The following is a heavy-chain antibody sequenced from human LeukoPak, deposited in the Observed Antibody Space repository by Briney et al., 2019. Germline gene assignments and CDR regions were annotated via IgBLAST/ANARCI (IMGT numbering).Heavy chain of an antibody. V-gene: IGHV4-61*01. CDR3: AVRGVIGPFDY. CDR1: GGSVSSGSYY. Sequence: PSETLSLTCTVSGGSVSSGSYYWSWIRQPPGKGLEWIGEINHSGSTNYNPSLKSRVTISVDTSKNQFSLKLSSVTAADTAVYYCAVRGVIGPFDYWGQGTLVTVSS. D-gene: IGHD3-10*01. CDR2: INHSGST. J-gene: IGHJ4*02.